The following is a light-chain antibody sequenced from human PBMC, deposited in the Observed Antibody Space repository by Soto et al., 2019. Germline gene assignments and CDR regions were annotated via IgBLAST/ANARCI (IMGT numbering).Light chain of an antibody. J-gene: IGKJ1*01. V-gene: IGKV1-5*01. CDR2: DAS. CDR1: QSISSW. Sequence: DIQMTQSPSTLSASVGDRVTITCRASQSISSWLAWYQQKPGKAPKLLIYDASSLESGVQSRFSGSGSGTEFTLTISSLQPDDFATYYCQQYNSWTFGQGTKVEIK. CDR3: QQYNSWT.